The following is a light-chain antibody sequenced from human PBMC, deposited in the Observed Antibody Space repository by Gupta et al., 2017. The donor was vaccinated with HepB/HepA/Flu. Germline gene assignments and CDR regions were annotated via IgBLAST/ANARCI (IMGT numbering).Light chain of an antibody. CDR3: NSRDNSGNHVV. CDR1: SLRSYY. V-gene: IGLV3-19*01. Sequence: SSELTQDPAVSVALGQTVRITCQGDSLRSYYANWYQQKPGQAPVVVIYGKNNRPSGTPDRFSGSTSGNTASLTITGAQAEDGADYYCNSRDNSGNHVVFGGGSKLTVL. CDR2: GKN. J-gene: IGLJ2*01.